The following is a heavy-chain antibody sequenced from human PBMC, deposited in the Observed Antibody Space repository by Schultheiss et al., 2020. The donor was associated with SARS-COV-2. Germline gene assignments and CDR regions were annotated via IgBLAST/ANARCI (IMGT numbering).Heavy chain of an antibody. CDR1: GFTFSSYA. V-gene: IGHV3-64*01. CDR2: ISSNGGST. CDR3: ARDQALWFGELMSSYYYYGMDV. D-gene: IGHD3-10*01. J-gene: IGHJ6*02. Sequence: GGSLRLSCAASGFTFSSYAMHWVRQAPGKGLEYVSAISSNGGSTYYANSVKGRFTISRDNSKNTLYLQMGSLRAEDMAVYYCARDQALWFGELMSSYYYYGMDVWGQGTTVTVSS.